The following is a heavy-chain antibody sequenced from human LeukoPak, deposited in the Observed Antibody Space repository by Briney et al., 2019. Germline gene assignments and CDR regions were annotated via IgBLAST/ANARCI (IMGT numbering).Heavy chain of an antibody. Sequence: PSETLSLTCTVSGGSISSYYWSWIRQPPGKGLVWVGYIYYSGSTEYNPSLRSRVTISVDTSKNQFSLKLSSVTAADTAVYYCAREGLTKYYFDYWGQGTLVTVSS. J-gene: IGHJ4*02. CDR2: IYYSGST. D-gene: IGHD4/OR15-4a*01. CDR3: AREGLTKYYFDY. CDR1: GGSISSYY. V-gene: IGHV4-59*01.